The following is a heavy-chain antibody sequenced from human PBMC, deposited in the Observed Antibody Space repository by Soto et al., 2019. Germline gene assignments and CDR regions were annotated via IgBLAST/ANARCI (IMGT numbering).Heavy chain of an antibody. V-gene: IGHV3-30-3*01. CDR3: ASDTVVQENYYYGMDV. D-gene: IGHD2-21*01. J-gene: IGHJ6*02. CDR1: GFTFSSYA. Sequence: QVQLVESGGGVVQPGRSLRLSCAASGFTFSSYAMHWVRQAPGKGLEWVAVISYDGSNKYYADSVKGRFTIYRDNSTNTLYLQMDSLTAEDTAVYYCASDTVVQENYYYGMDVCGQGTTVIISS. CDR2: ISYDGSNK.